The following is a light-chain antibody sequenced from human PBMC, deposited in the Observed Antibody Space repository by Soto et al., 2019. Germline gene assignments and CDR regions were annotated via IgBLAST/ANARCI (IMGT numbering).Light chain of an antibody. V-gene: IGLV2-14*01. J-gene: IGLJ1*01. CDR2: GFT. CDR3: SSYTNTKPLL. CDR1: SDNY. Sequence: QSALTQPASVSGSPGQSITISCTGTSDNYVSWYQQHPGKAPKLMIYGFTNRPSGVSNRFFGSKSGNTASLTISGLQSEDEADYYCSSYTNTKPLLFGTGTKLTVL.